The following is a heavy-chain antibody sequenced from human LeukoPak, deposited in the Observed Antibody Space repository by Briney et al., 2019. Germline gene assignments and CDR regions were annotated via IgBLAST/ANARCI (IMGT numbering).Heavy chain of an antibody. V-gene: IGHV4-61*01. J-gene: IGHJ4*02. CDR1: GGSFSSGSYY. Sequence: PSETLSLTCNVSGGSFSSGSYYWSWIRQPPGKGLEWIGYISYSGSTNYNPSLKSRVTISADTSKNQFSLKLSSVTAADTAVYYCARGGQLWPRDDYWGQGTLVTVSS. D-gene: IGHD3-16*01. CDR3: ARGGQLWPRDDY. CDR2: ISYSGST.